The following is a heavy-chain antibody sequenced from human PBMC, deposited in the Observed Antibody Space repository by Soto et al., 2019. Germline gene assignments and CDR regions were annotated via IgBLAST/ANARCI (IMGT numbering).Heavy chain of an antibody. V-gene: IGHV3-48*01. CDR2: ISSSSTTI. J-gene: IGHJ4*02. D-gene: IGHD1-1*01. CDR3: ANLDWSQLPNNFDY. CDR1: GFTFSSYS. Sequence: PGGSLRLSCVVTGFTFSSYSMNWVRQAPGKGLEWVSHISSSSTTIYYADSVKGRFTISRDNAKNTLYLQMNNLRAEDTAVYYCANLDWSQLPNNFDYWGQGTLVTVSS.